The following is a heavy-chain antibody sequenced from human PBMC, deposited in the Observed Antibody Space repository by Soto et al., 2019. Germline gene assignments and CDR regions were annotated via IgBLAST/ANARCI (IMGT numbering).Heavy chain of an antibody. CDR2: ITPIFGTA. Sequence: GASVKVSCKASGGTFSSYAISWVRQAPGQGLEWMGGITPIFGTANYAQKFQGRVTITADGSPSTAYMELSSLRSEDTAVYYCARDLYYGSGSYNWFDPWGQGTLVTVSS. D-gene: IGHD3-10*01. V-gene: IGHV1-69*13. J-gene: IGHJ5*02. CDR3: ARDLYYGSGSYNWFDP. CDR1: GGTFSSYA.